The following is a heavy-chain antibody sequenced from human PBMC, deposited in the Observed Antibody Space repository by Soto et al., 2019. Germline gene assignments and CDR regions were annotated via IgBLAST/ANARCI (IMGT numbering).Heavy chain of an antibody. CDR2: ISGSGGST. CDR3: ARDFPYLFGVVIIRDYYYYGMDV. CDR1: GFTFSSYA. J-gene: IGHJ6*02. D-gene: IGHD3-3*01. V-gene: IGHV3-23*01. Sequence: GGSLRLSCAASGFTFSSYAMSWVRQAPGKGLEWVSAISGSGGSTYYADSVKGRFTISRDNAKNSLYLQMNSLRAEDTAVYYCARDFPYLFGVVIIRDYYYYGMDVWGQGTTVTVSS.